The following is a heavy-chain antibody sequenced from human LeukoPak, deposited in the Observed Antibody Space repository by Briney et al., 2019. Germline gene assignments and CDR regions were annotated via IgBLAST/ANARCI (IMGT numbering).Heavy chain of an antibody. V-gene: IGHV3-21*01. Sequence: GGSLRLSCAASGFTFSSCSMNWVRQAPGKGLEWVSSISSSSSYIYYADSVKGRFTISRDNAKNPLYLQMNSLRAEDTAVYYCARADIVVVPAAIKWNYYYMDVWGKGTTVTVSS. D-gene: IGHD2-2*01. CDR1: GFTFSSCS. CDR2: ISSSSSYI. CDR3: ARADIVVVPAAIKWNYYYMDV. J-gene: IGHJ6*03.